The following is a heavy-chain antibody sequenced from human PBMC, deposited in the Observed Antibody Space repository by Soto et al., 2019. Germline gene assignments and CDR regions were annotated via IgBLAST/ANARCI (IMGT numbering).Heavy chain of an antibody. J-gene: IGHJ6*02. Sequence: KPSETLSLTCAVYGGSFSDYYWTWIRQPPGKGLEWIGEIHHSGNTNYNPSLKSRVIISIDMSKNQFSLTLSSVTAADTAVYYCARYSALRFLGYYYGLDVWGQGTTVT. D-gene: IGHD3-3*01. CDR1: GGSFSDYY. CDR3: ARYSALRFLGYYYGLDV. V-gene: IGHV4-34*01. CDR2: IHHSGNT.